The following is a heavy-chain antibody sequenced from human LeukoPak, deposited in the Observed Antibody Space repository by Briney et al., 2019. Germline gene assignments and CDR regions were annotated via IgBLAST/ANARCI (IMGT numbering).Heavy chain of an antibody. J-gene: IGHJ4*02. CDR3: ASLHHGAARDY. Sequence: GRSLRLSCAASGFTFSSYAMHWVRQAPGKGLEWVAVISYDGSNKYYADSVKGRFTISRDNAKNSLYLQMSSLRAEDTAVYYCASLHHGAARDYWGQGTLVTVSS. V-gene: IGHV3-30-3*01. D-gene: IGHD3-16*01. CDR2: ISYDGSNK. CDR1: GFTFSSYA.